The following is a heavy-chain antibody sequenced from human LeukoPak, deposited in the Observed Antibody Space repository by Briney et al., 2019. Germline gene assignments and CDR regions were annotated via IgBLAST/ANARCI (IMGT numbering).Heavy chain of an antibody. J-gene: IGHJ3*01. CDR1: GYTFTGYY. D-gene: IGHD6-6*01. CDR3: ARGRVAARPGRGRGVPNLS. Sequence: ASVKVSCKASGYTFTGYYMHWVRQAPGQGLEWMGRINPNSGGTNYAQKFQGRVTMTRDTSISTAYMELSRLRSDDTAVYYCARGRVAARPGRGRGVPNLSWGQGTMVTVSS. CDR2: INPNSGGT. V-gene: IGHV1-2*06.